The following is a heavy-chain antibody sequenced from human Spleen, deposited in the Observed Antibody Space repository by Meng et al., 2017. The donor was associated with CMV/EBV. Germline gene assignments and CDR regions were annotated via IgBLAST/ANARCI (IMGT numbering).Heavy chain of an antibody. V-gene: IGHV1-18*01. CDR2: ISTYNDNT. J-gene: IGHJ5*02. Sequence: YSFTNYGITWVRQAPGQGLEWMGWISTYNDNTNYAQKSQGRVPMTTDTSSTTAYMELKSLRSDDTAVYYCARGGYQQLSRRWWFDPWGQGTLVTVSS. D-gene: IGHD2-2*01. CDR3: ARGGYQQLSRRWWFDP. CDR1: YSFTNYG.